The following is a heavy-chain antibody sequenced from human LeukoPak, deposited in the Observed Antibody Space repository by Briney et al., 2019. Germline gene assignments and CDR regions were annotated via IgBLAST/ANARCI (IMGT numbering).Heavy chain of an antibody. CDR2: ISGSGDNT. Sequence: GGSLRLSCAASGFTFSSYAMGWVRQAPGKGLEWVSTISGSGDNTYYADSVKGRFTISRDNSKNTLSLHMNTLRAEDTAVYYCAKDLLQTFFFDSSGYYSDAFGMWGQGTMVTVSP. J-gene: IGHJ3*02. CDR1: GFTFSSYA. D-gene: IGHD3-22*01. V-gene: IGHV3-23*01. CDR3: AKDLLQTFFFDSSGYYSDAFGM.